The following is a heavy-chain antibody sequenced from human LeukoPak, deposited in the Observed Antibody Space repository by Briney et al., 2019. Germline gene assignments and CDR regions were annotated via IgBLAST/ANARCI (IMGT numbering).Heavy chain of an antibody. V-gene: IGHV1-69*13. J-gene: IGHJ4*02. CDR1: GGTFASYA. CDR2: IIPIFGTA. CDR3: ARLYTVTRRIESQPLDY. Sequence: SVKVSCKASGGTFASYANSWVRQAPAQGLEWKGGIIPIFGTANYAQRFQGRVTITADESTSTAYMELSSLRSEDTAVYYCARLYTVTRRIESQPLDYWGQGTLVTVSS. D-gene: IGHD4-11*01.